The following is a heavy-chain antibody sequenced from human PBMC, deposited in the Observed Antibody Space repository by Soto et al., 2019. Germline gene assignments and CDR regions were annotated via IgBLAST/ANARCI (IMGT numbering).Heavy chain of an antibody. CDR1: GDSISSDYYH. V-gene: IGHV4-61*01. D-gene: IGHD6-25*01. Sequence: SETLSLTCTVSGDSISSDYYHWTWIRQSPGKGLEWIGYIYYSGSTNYNPSLKSRVTISVDTSKNQFSLKLSSVTAADTAVYYCARVSGRQPLGVDLDYWGQGTLVTVSS. J-gene: IGHJ4*02. CDR2: IYYSGST. CDR3: ARVSGRQPLGVDLDY.